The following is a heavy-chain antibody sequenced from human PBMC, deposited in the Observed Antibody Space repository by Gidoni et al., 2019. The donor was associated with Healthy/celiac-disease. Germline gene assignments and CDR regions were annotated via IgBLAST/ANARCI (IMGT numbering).Heavy chain of an antibody. D-gene: IGHD5-12*01. Sequence: EVQLLESGGGLVQPGGSLRLSCAASGFTFSSYAMSWVRQAPGKGLAWVSAISGSGGSTYYADSVKGRFTISRDNSKNTLYLQMNSLRAEDTAVYYCAKLRRDGYQGDYFDYWGQGTLVTVSS. CDR1: GFTFSSYA. J-gene: IGHJ4*02. V-gene: IGHV3-23*01. CDR2: ISGSGGST. CDR3: AKLRRDGYQGDYFDY.